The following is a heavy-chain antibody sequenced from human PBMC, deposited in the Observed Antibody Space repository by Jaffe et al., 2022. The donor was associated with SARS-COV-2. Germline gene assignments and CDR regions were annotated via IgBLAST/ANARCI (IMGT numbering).Heavy chain of an antibody. V-gene: IGHV3-30-3*01. CDR1: GFTFSSYA. J-gene: IGHJ4*02. D-gene: IGHD6-19*01. Sequence: QVQLVESGGGVVQPGRSLRLSCAASGFTFSSYAMHWVRQAPGKGLEWVAVISYDGSNKYYADSVEGRFTISRDNSKNTLYLQMNSLRGEDTAVYYCARDGYSSGWFRSYYFDYWGQGTLVTVSS. CDR2: ISYDGSNK. CDR3: ARDGYSSGWFRSYYFDY.